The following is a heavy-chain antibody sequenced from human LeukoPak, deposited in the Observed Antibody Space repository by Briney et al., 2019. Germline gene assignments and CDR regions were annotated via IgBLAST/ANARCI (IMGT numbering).Heavy chain of an antibody. CDR1: GFTFSSYG. J-gene: IGHJ4*02. CDR3: ARDRWSSASYNDY. CDR2: ISYDGSNK. V-gene: IGHV3-30*03. D-gene: IGHD2-2*01. Sequence: GGSLRLSCAASGFTFSSYGMHWVRQAPGKGLEWVAVISYDGSNKYYADSVKGRFTISRDNSKNTLYLQMNSPRAEDTAVYYCARDRWSSASYNDYWGQGSLVSVSS.